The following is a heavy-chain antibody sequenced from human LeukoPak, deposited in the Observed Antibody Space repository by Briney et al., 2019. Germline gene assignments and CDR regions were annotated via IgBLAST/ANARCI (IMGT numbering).Heavy chain of an antibody. CDR2: IRSKAYGGTT. J-gene: IGHJ4*02. CDR1: GFTFGDYA. CDR3: TRCPPYYDPYYFDY. D-gene: IGHD3-22*01. V-gene: IGHV3-49*04. Sequence: GGSLRLSCTASGFTFGDYAMSWVRQAPGKGLEWVGFIRSKAYGGTTEYAASVKGRFTISRDDSKSIAYLQMNSLKTEDTAVYYCTRCPPYYDPYYFDYWGQGTLVTVSS.